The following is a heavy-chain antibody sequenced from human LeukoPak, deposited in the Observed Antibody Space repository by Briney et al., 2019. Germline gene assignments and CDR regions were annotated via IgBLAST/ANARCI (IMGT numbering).Heavy chain of an antibody. CDR1: GYTFTSYD. V-gene: IGHV1-8*03. CDR3: ARSGYYVFWSGQSAFDY. Sequence: ASVKVSCKASGYTFTSYDINWVRQATGQGLEWMGWMNPNSGNTGYAQKFQGRVTITRNTSISTAYMELSSLRSEDTAVYYCARSGYYVFWSGQSAFDYWGQGTQVTVPS. CDR2: MNPNSGNT. D-gene: IGHD3-3*01. J-gene: IGHJ4*02.